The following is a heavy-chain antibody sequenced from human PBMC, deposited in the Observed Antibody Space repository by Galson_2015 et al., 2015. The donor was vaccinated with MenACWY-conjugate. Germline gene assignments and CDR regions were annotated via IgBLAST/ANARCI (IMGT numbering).Heavy chain of an antibody. CDR2: TYCRSKCYS. Sequence: CAISGDSVSSNRAASNWIRQSPSRGLEWLGRTYCRSKCYSDYAVSEKGRITISPDTSKNQFSLQLNSVTPEDTAVYYWAREAPRYDPWGQGTLVTVSS. CDR1: GDSVSSNRAA. CDR3: AREAPRYDP. V-gene: IGHV6-1*01. J-gene: IGHJ5*02.